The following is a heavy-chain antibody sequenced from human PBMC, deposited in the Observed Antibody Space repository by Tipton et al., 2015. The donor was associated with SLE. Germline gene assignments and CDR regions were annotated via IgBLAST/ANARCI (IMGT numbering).Heavy chain of an antibody. CDR3: AKDREVVNGAFDI. CDR1: GDSITDHY. D-gene: IGHD2-15*01. V-gene: IGHV4-59*11. CDR2: IYKTGIT. J-gene: IGHJ3*02. Sequence: TLSLTSIVSGDSITDHYWVWIRQPPGRGLEWLGYIYKTGITSYDPSLKSRVSISVDTSKNQISLKLSSVTAADTAVYYCAKDREVVNGAFDIWGQGTMVTVSS.